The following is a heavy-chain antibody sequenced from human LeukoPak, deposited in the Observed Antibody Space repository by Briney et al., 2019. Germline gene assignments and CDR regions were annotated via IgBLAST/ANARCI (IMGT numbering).Heavy chain of an antibody. Sequence: SETLSLTCTVSGGSISSGGYYWSWIRQHPGKGLEWIEYIYYSGSTYYNPSLKSRVTISVDTSKNQFSLKLSSVTAADTAVYYCARFNYIGWFDPWGQGTLVTVSS. D-gene: IGHD1-7*01. CDR3: ARFNYIGWFDP. J-gene: IGHJ5*02. V-gene: IGHV4-31*03. CDR1: GGSISSGGYY. CDR2: IYYSGST.